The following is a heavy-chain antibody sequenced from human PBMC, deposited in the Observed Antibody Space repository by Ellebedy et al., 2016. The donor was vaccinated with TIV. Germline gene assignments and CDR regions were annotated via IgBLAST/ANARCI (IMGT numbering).Heavy chain of an antibody. V-gene: IGHV3-48*01. Sequence: GESLKISXAASGFTFSSYSMNWVRQTPGKGLEWVSYISSSTTTISYADSVKGRFTSSRDNAKNSLYLQMNGLRAEDTAVYYCARGLDYWGQGTLVTVSS. CDR2: ISSSTTTI. J-gene: IGHJ4*02. CDR1: GFTFSSYS. CDR3: ARGLDY.